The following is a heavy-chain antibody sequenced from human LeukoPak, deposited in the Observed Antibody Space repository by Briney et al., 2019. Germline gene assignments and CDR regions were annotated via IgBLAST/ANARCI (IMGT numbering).Heavy chain of an antibody. Sequence: GGSLRLSCAASGFTFTSYAMSWVRQAPGKGLEWVSYISSSGSYTNYADSVKGRFTISRDNAKNSLYLQMNSLRAEDTAVYYCAKDGDYIDYWGQGTLVTVSS. CDR3: AKDGDYIDY. J-gene: IGHJ4*02. V-gene: IGHV3-11*05. CDR1: GFTFTSYA. D-gene: IGHD4-17*01. CDR2: ISSSGSYT.